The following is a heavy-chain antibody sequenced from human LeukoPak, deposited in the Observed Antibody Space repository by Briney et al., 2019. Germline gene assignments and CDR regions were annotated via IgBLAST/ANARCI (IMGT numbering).Heavy chain of an antibody. Sequence: GGSLRLSCAASGFTFSSYAMSWVRQAPGKGLEWVAVISYDGSNKYYADSVKGRFTISRDNSKNTLYLQMNSLRAEDTAVYYCAKDGRWLQYYFDYWGQGTLVTVSS. CDR1: GFTFSSYA. V-gene: IGHV3-30*18. D-gene: IGHD5-24*01. CDR3: AKDGRWLQYYFDY. CDR2: ISYDGSNK. J-gene: IGHJ4*02.